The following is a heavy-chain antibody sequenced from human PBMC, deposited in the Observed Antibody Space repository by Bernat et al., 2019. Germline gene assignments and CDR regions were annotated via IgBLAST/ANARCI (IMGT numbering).Heavy chain of an antibody. V-gene: IGHV3-23*01. CDR3: AKGLASSWSGSDC. Sequence: EVQLLESGGGLVQPGGSLRLFCTASGFTFSTYAMTWVRQAPGKGLEWVSTITDRGGGPYYADSVKGRFTISRDNSKSTLYLQMNSLRAEDTALYYCAKGLASSWSGSDCWGQGTLVTVSS. J-gene: IGHJ4*02. D-gene: IGHD6-13*01. CDR2: ITDRGGGP. CDR1: GFTFSTYA.